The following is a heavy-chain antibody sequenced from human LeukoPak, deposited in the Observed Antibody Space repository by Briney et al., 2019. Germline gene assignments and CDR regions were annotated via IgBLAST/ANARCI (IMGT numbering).Heavy chain of an antibody. V-gene: IGHV4-39*01. D-gene: IGHD3-22*01. CDR2: IYYSGST. J-gene: IGHJ4*02. CDR3: ARLGYDSSGYYPNRNFDY. Sequence: SETLSFTCTVSGGSISSSSYYWGWIRQPPGKGLEWIGSIYYSGSTYYNPSLKSRVTISVDTSKNQFSLKLSSVTAADTAVYYCARLGYDSSGYYPNRNFDYWGQGTLVTVSS. CDR1: GGSISSSSYY.